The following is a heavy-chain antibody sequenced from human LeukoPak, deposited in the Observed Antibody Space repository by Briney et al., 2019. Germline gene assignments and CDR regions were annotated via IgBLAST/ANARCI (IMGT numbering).Heavy chain of an antibody. CDR3: ARGHPYYYYMDV. V-gene: IGHV4-59*12. Sequence: SETLSLTCAVSGGSISSYYWSWIRQPPGKGLEWIGYIYYSGSTYYNPSLKSRVTISVDTSKNQFSLKLSSVTAADTAVYYCARGHPYYYYMDVWGKGTTVTVSS. CDR2: IYYSGST. CDR1: GGSISSYY. J-gene: IGHJ6*03.